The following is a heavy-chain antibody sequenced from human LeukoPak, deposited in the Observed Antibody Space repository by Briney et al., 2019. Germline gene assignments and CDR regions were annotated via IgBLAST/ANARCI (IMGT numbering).Heavy chain of an antibody. CDR1: GGSFSGYY. CDR2: INHSGST. J-gene: IGHJ6*03. Sequence: SETLSLTCAVYGGSFSGYYWSWIRQPPGKGLEWMGEINHSGSTNYNPSLKSRVTISVDTSKNQFSLKLSSVTAADTAVYYCAREGAVDIVAMIPYYYYYMDVWGKGTTVTVSS. CDR3: AREGAVDIVAMIPYYYYYMDV. V-gene: IGHV4-34*01. D-gene: IGHD5-12*01.